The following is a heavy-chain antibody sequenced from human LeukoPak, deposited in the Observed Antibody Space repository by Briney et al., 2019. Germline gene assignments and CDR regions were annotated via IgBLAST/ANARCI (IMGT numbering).Heavy chain of an antibody. J-gene: IGHJ4*02. CDR2: ISGSGGIT. V-gene: IGHV3-23*01. CDR1: IFTFSTYA. D-gene: IGHD3-10*01. CDR3: ARDGEHVLAHDY. Sequence: PGGSLRLSCAASIFTFSTYAMTWVRQAPGKGLEWVSTISGSGGITYYADSVKGRFTISRDNSKNTLSLQMNSLRAEDTGVYYCARDGEHVLAHDYWGQGTLVTVSS.